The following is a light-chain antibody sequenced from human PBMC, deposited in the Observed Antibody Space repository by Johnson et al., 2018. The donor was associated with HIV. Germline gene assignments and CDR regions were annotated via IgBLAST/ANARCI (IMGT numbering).Light chain of an antibody. V-gene: IGLV1-51*02. CDR1: SSNIGKNH. CDR2: EDN. CDR3: GTWDSSLSAYV. Sequence: QSVLTQPPSVSAAPGQKVTISCSGSSSNIGKNHVSWYQQFPGTAPKLLVYEDNKRPSGVPDRFSASKSGTSATLGITGLQPGDVAYYYCGTWDSSLSAYVFGTGTKVTVL. J-gene: IGLJ1*01.